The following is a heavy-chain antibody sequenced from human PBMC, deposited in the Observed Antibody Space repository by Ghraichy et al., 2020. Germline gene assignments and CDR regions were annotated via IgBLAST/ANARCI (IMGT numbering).Heavy chain of an antibody. V-gene: IGHV3-53*01. D-gene: IGHD3-10*02. J-gene: IGHJ5*02. CDR1: GFTVGNNY. CDR2: IYNGGGT. CDR3: ARDPPGIVASVPGYH. Sequence: GGSLRLSCVVSGFTVGNNYMCWIRQAPGKGLEWVSVIYNGGGTYYADSVKGRFTISRDGSKNTLYLQMNSLTDEATAVYFCARDPPGIVASVPGYHWGQGTLVALSS.